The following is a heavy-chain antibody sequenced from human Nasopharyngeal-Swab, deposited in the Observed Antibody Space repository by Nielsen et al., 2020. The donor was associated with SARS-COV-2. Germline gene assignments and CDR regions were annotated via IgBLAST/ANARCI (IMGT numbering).Heavy chain of an antibody. CDR3: ASDLGQYQLHTLGGNNWFDP. V-gene: IGHV4-34*01. Sequence: SETLSLTCAVYGGSFSGYYWSWIRQPPGKGLEWIGEINHSGSTNYNPSLKGRVTISVDTSKNQFSLKLSSVTAADTAVYYCASDLGQYQLHTLGGNNWFDPWGQGTLVTVSS. J-gene: IGHJ5*02. CDR2: INHSGST. D-gene: IGHD2-2*01. CDR1: GGSFSGYY.